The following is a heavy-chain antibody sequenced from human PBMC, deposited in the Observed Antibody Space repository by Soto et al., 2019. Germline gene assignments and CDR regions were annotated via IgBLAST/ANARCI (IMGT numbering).Heavy chain of an antibody. CDR3: AKGFRFSPLLWFGELLRLPVDY. J-gene: IGHJ4*02. V-gene: IGHV3-30*18. CDR2: ISYDGSNK. D-gene: IGHD3-10*01. CDR1: GFTFSSYG. Sequence: GGSLRLSCAASGFTFSSYGMHWVRQAPGKGLEWVAVISYDGSNKYYADSVKGRFTISRDNSKNTLYLQMNSLRAEDTAVYYCAKGFRFSPLLWFGELLRLPVDYWGQGTLVTVSS.